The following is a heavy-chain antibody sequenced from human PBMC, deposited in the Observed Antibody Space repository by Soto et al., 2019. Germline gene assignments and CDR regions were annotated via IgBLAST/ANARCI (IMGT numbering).Heavy chain of an antibody. V-gene: IGHV3-23*01. Sequence: EVQLLESGGKLVQPGGSLTLSCAASGFTFSTYAMAWVRQAPGKGLEWVSGVSASGLNTDYADPVKGRFYISRDNSKNTVSVHMNGLRAEDTALYYCATGRPRRTSGYCFEYWGQGTPVTVSS. J-gene: IGHJ4*02. CDR1: GFTFSTYA. D-gene: IGHD1-1*01. CDR2: VSASGLNT. CDR3: ATGRPRRTSGYCFEY.